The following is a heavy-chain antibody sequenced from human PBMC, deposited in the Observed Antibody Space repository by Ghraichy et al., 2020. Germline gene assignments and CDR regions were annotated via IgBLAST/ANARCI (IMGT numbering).Heavy chain of an antibody. J-gene: IGHJ2*01. D-gene: IGHD2-15*01. CDR1: GDSVRSSF. CDR2: ISDSGRT. CDR3: ARVMPSGASHLWYFDL. V-gene: IGHV4-59*02. Sequence: SQTLSLTCTVSGDSVRSSFWSWMRRPPGKGLEWIGFISDSGRTNSHPSLRSRVTISADTSKNQISLRLRSVTPADTATYYCARVMPSGASHLWYFDLWGRGTLVSVSS.